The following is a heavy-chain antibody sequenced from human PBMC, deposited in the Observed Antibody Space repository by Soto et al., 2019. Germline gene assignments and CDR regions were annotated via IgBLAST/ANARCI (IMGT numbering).Heavy chain of an antibody. CDR2: TYYRSNWRH. CDR1: GDSVPSNTAA. CDR3: ARGVAGTGFDL. D-gene: IGHD6-19*01. V-gene: IGHV6-1*01. J-gene: IGHJ4*02. Sequence: SQTLSLTCAISGDSVPSNTAAWNWIRSSPSRGLEWLGRTYYRSNWRHDYAVSVKSRITVNPDTSKNHFSLQLNSVTPDDTAVYYCARGVAGTGFDLWGQGTLVTASS.